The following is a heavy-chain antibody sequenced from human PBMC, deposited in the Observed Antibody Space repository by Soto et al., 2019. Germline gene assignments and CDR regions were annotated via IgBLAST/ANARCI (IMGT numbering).Heavy chain of an antibody. CDR3: ARGGLYDILNA. CDR2: IDHSGSS. CDR1: FGSLDGYY. D-gene: IGHD3-9*01. J-gene: IGHJ6*02. Sequence: SEPLSVTCSVYFGSLDGYYFICIRQPPGKGLEWIGEIDHSGSSTYNPSLKSRVTISVDSSQNQFSLKLTSVTAADTAVYYCARGGLYDILNAWGQGTTVTVSS. V-gene: IGHV4-34*01.